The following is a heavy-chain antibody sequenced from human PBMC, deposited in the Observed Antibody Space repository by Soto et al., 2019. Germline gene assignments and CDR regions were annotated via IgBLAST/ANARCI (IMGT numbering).Heavy chain of an antibody. Sequence: GGSLRLSCAASGFTFSSYAMSWVRQAPGKGLEWVSGISSPGGSTYYADSVKGRFTISRDNSKNTLSLQMNSLRAEDTAVYYCAKVRDYDILTGYSHWGQGTLVTVSS. D-gene: IGHD3-9*01. CDR2: ISSPGGST. CDR1: GFTFSSYA. V-gene: IGHV3-23*01. J-gene: IGHJ4*02. CDR3: AKVRDYDILTGYSH.